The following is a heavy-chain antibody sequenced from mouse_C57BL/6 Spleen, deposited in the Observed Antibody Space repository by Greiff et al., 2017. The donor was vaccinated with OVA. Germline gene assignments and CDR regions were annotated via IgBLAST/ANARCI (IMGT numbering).Heavy chain of an antibody. V-gene: IGHV1-61*01. J-gene: IGHJ2*01. Sequence: QVQLQQPGAELVRPGSSVKLSCKASGYTFTSYWMDWVKQRPGQGLEWIGNIYPSDNETHYNQKFKDKATLTVDKSSSTAYMQLSSLTSEDSAVYYCARGGLLRTPYFDYWGQGTTLTVSS. CDR3: ARGGLLRTPYFDY. CDR1: GYTFTSYW. D-gene: IGHD1-1*01. CDR2: IYPSDNET.